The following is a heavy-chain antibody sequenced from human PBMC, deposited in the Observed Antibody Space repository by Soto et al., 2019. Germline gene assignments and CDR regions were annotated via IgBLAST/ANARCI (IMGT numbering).Heavy chain of an antibody. CDR3: AREALYSSGWTADC. CDR2: IIPILGIA. D-gene: IGHD6-19*01. Sequence: QVQLVQSGAEVKKPGSSVKVSCKASGGTFSSYTISWVRQAPGQGLEWMGRIIPILGIANYAQKFQGRVPITADKSTSTAYMELSSLRSEDTAVYYCAREALYSSGWTADCWGQGTLVTVSS. V-gene: IGHV1-69*08. J-gene: IGHJ4*02. CDR1: GGTFSSYT.